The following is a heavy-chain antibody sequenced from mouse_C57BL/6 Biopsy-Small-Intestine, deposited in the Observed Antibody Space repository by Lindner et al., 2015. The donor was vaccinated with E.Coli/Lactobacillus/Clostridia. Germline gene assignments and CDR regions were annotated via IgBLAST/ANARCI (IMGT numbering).Heavy chain of an antibody. CDR3: ATGAGTKWIQLWALEY. D-gene: IGHD3-3*01. CDR1: EYTFSRYA. V-gene: IGHV1-66*01. Sequence: SVKVSCKASEYTFSRYAIHWVRQAPGQRLEWMGWINVGNDNTKYSQKFQGRVTITADKSTSTSYMELSSLRSEDTAVYYCATGAGTKWIQLWALEYWGQGTLVTVS. CDR2: INVGNDNT. J-gene: IGHJ3*01.